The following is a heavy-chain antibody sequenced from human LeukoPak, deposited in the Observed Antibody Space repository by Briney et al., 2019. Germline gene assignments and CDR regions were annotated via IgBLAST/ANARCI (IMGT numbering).Heavy chain of an antibody. CDR2: VSGSGSDT. J-gene: IGHJ4*02. CDR3: AKDSDISGCFDY. CDR1: GFTFKNYA. V-gene: IGHV3-23*01. D-gene: IGHD1-26*01. Sequence: GGSLRLSRAASGFTFKNYAMNWVRQAPGKGPEWVARVSGSGSDTFYADSVRGRFTISRDNSKNTLYLQMSSLRAEDTATYYCAKDSDISGCFDYWGPGTPVTVSS.